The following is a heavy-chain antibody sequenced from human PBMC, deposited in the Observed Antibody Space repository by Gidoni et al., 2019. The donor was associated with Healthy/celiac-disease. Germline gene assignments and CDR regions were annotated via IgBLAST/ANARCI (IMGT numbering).Heavy chain of an antibody. CDR2: ISGSGGST. Sequence: EVQLVESVGGLVQPGGSLRLSCAASGFTFSSYAMSWVRKDPGKGLEWVSAISGSGGSTDYEDSVKGRFTISRDNSKNTLYLQMNSLRAEDTAVYYCAKDLDYSGSYCAGHWGQGTLVTVSS. CDR1: GFTFSSYA. J-gene: IGHJ4*02. V-gene: IGHV3-23*04. CDR3: AKDLDYSGSYCAGH. D-gene: IGHD1-26*01.